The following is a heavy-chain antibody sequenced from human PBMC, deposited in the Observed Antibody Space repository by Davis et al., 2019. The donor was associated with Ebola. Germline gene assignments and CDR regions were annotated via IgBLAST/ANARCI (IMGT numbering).Heavy chain of an antibody. D-gene: IGHD5-24*01. J-gene: IGHJ4*02. CDR3: ARESDGYRVFDY. CDR2: INHSGST. CDR1: GGSISSYY. Sequence: SETLSLTCTVSGGSISSYYWSWIRQPPGKGLEWIGEINHSGSTNYNPSLKSRVTISVDKSKNQFSLKLSSVTAADTAVYYCARESDGYRVFDYWGQGTLVTVSS. V-gene: IGHV4-34*01.